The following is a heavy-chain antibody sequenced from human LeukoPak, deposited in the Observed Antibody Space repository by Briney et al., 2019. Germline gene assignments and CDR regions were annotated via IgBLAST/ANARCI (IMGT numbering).Heavy chain of an antibody. CDR2: MNPNSGNT. J-gene: IGHJ6*02. D-gene: IGHD3-3*01. V-gene: IGHV1-8*01. CDR3: ARTLRLLEWLLYPYGMDV. CDR1: GYTFTSYD. Sequence: ASVKVSCKASGYTFTSYDINWVRQATGQGLEWMGWMNPNSGNTGYAQKFQGRVTMTRNTSISTAYMELSSLRSEDTAVYYCARTLRLLEWLLYPYGMDVWGQGTTVTVSS.